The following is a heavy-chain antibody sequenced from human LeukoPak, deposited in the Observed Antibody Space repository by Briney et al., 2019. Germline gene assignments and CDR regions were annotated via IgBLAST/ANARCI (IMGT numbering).Heavy chain of an antibody. D-gene: IGHD6-19*01. J-gene: IGHJ4*02. CDR3: ASRVAGTIDY. V-gene: IGHV3-23*01. Sequence: GGSLRLSCAASGFTFSSYAMSWVRQAPGKGLEWVSAISGSGGSTYYADSVKGRFTISRDNAKNSLYLQMNSLRAEDTAVYYCASRVAGTIDYWGQGTLVTVSS. CDR2: ISGSGGST. CDR1: GFTFSSYA.